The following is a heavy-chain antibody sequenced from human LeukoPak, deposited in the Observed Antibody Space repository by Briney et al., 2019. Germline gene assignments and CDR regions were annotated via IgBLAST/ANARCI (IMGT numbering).Heavy chain of an antibody. CDR3: AKDDDNNAKLLLDY. CDR2: ISSSGGST. Sequence: PGGSLRLSCAVSGFTFSNYGMSWVRQAPGKGLEWVSVISSSGGSTYYADSVKGLFTISRDNSKNTLYLQMNGLRAQDTAVYYCAKDDDNNAKLLLDYWGQGTLSPSPQ. V-gene: IGHV3-23*01. CDR1: GFTFSNYG. J-gene: IGHJ4*02. D-gene: IGHD3-9*01.